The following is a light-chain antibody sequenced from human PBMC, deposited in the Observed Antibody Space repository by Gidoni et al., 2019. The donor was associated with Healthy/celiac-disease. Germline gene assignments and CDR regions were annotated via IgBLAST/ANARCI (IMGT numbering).Light chain of an antibody. Sequence: EIVLTQSPATLSLSPGERDTLTCRASQRVSSYLAWYQQKPGQAPRLLIYDSSNRATGIPARVSGSGSVTDFTLTISSLEPEDFAVYYCQQRSNWPFSLTFGGETKVEIK. V-gene: IGKV3-11*01. CDR2: DSS. CDR1: QRVSSY. J-gene: IGKJ4*01. CDR3: QQRSNWPFSLT.